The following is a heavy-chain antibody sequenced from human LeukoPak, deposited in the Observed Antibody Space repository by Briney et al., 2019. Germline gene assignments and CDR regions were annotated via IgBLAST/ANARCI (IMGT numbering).Heavy chain of an antibody. CDR2: IIPILGIA. CDR3: ARAWGGIAAASLGY. J-gene: IGHJ4*02. D-gene: IGHD6-13*01. CDR1: GGTFSSYA. Sequence: GASVKVSCKASGGTFSSYAISWVRQAPGRGLEWMGRIIPILGIANYAQKFQGRVTITADKSTSTAYMELSSLRSEDTAVYYCARAWGGIAAASLGYWGQGTLVTVSS. V-gene: IGHV1-69*04.